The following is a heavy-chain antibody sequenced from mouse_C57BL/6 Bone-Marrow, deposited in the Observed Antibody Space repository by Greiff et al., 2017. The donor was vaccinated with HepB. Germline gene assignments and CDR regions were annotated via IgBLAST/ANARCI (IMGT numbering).Heavy chain of an antibody. Sequence: DVMLVESGGGLVQPGGSLKLSCAASGFTFSDYYMYWVRQTPEKRLEWVAYISNGGGSTYYPDTVKGRFTISRDNAKNTLYLQRSRLKSEDTARYYCARHSIYDGYYPCAYWGQGTLVTVSA. CDR3: ARHSIYDGYYPCAY. J-gene: IGHJ3*01. V-gene: IGHV5-12*01. CDR1: GFTFSDYY. CDR2: ISNGGGST. D-gene: IGHD2-3*01.